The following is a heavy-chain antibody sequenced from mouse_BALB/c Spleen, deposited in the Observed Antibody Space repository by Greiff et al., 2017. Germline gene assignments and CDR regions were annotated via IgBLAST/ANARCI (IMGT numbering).Heavy chain of an antibody. CDR2: IYPGSGST. J-gene: IGHJ4*01. CDR3: TRGGSGRDY. Sequence: LKQPGSELVGPGASVKLSCKASGYTFTSYWMHWVKQRHGQGLEWIGNIYPGSGSTNYDEKFKSKGTLTVDTSSSTAYMHLSSLTSEDSAVYYCTRGGSGRDYWGQGTSVTVSS. CDR1: GYTFTSYW. D-gene: IGHD1-1*01. V-gene: IGHV1S22*01.